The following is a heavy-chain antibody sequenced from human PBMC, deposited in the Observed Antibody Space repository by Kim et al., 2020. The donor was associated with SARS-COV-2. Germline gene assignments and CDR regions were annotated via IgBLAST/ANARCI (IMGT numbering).Heavy chain of an antibody. CDR3: AKEGTSGSFPDY. V-gene: IGHV3-30*04. CDR1: GFTFSSHA. D-gene: IGHD3-10*01. J-gene: IGHJ4*02. CDR2: ISYDGSGK. Sequence: GGSLRLSCAASGFTFSSHAMHWVRQAPGKGLEWVALISYDGSGKTYADSVKGRFTISRDNSKNTLFLQMNTLRDEDTAVYYCAKEGTSGSFPDYWGQGTLVTVSS.